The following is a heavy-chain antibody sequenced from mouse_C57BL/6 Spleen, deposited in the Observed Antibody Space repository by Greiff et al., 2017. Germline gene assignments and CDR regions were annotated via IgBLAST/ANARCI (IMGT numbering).Heavy chain of an antibody. CDR2: INPSSGYT. D-gene: IGHD2-5*01. CDR3: ARGGSNYYAMDY. V-gene: IGHV1-4*01. CDR1: GYTFTSYT. J-gene: IGHJ4*01. Sequence: QVQLQQSGAELARPGASVKMSCKASGYTFTSYTMHWVKQRPGQGLEWIGYINPSSGYTKYNQKFKDKATMTADKSSSTAYMQLSSLTSEDSAVYYCARGGSNYYAMDYWGQGTSVTVSS.